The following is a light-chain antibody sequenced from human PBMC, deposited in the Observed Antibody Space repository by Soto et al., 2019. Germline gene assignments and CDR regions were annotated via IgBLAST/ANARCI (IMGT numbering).Light chain of an antibody. CDR2: EGS. CDR1: SSDVGSYNL. V-gene: IGLV2-23*01. CDR3: CSYAGSSTSV. J-gene: IGLJ1*01. Sequence: QSALTLPASLSGSPGQSITIACTGTSSDVGSYNLVSWYQQHPGKAPKLMIYEGSKRPSGVSNRFSGSKSGNKASLTISGLQAEDEADYYCCSYAGSSTSVFGTGTKVTVL.